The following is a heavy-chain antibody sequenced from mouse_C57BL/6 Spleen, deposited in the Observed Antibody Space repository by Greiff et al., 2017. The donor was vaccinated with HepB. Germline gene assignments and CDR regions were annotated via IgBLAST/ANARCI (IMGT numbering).Heavy chain of an antibody. V-gene: IGHV1-80*01. CDR2: IYPGDGDT. CDR1: GYAFSSYW. D-gene: IGHD2-5*01. Sequence: QVQLQQSGAELVKPGASVKISCKASGYAFSSYWMNWVKQRPGKGLAWIGQIYPGDGDTNDNGKFKGKATLTADKSSSTAYMQLSSLTSEDSAVYFCARMGSNYGYFDVWGTGTTVTVSS. CDR3: ARMGSNYGYFDV. J-gene: IGHJ1*03.